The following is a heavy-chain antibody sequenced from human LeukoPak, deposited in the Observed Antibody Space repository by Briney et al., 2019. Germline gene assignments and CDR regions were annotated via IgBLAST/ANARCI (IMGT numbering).Heavy chain of an antibody. Sequence: QAGGSLRLSCAASGFTFDDYAMHWVRQAPGKGLEWVSGISWNSGSIGYADSVKGRFTNSRDNAKNSLYLQMNSLRAEDTALYYCAKVGPYCGGDCYSIPLYFDYWGQGTLVTVSS. V-gene: IGHV3-9*01. CDR1: GFTFDDYA. CDR2: ISWNSGSI. D-gene: IGHD2-21*02. CDR3: AKVGPYCGGDCYSIPLYFDY. J-gene: IGHJ4*02.